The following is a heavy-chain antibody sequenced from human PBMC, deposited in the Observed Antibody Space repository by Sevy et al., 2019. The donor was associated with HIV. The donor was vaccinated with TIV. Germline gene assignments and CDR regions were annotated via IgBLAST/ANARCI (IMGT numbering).Heavy chain of an antibody. CDR2: IRSKAYGGTT. CDR3: TRDQWLETLDY. V-gene: IGHV3-49*03. Sequence: GGSLRLSCTASGFTFGDYAMSWFRQAPGKGLEWVGFIRSKAYGGTTEYAASVKGRFTISREDSKSIAYLQMNSLKTEDTAVYYCTRDQWLETLDYWGQGTLVTVSS. CDR1: GFTFGDYA. J-gene: IGHJ4*02. D-gene: IGHD6-19*01.